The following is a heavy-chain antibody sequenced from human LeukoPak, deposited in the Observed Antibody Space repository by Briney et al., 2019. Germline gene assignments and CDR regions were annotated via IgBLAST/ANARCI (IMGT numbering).Heavy chain of an antibody. V-gene: IGHV1-69*06. J-gene: IGHJ6*02. CDR2: IIPIFGTA. Sequence: SVRVSCKASGGTFSSYGISWVRQAPGQGLEWMGRIIPIFGTANYGQKFQGRVTITADTSTSTAYMELSSLRSEDTAVYYCARTNYYDSSGYQGAGTYYYGMDVWGQGTTVTVSS. D-gene: IGHD3-22*01. CDR3: ARTNYYDSSGYQGAGTYYYGMDV. CDR1: GGTFSSYG.